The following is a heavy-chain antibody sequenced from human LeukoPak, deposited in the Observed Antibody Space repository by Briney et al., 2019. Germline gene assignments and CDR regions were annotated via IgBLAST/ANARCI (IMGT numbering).Heavy chain of an antibody. CDR1: GDSMYYYVTHY. CDR3: ATWTVAARADDN. Sequence: PSQTLSLTCTVSGDSMYYYVTHYWSLIRQPAGKGLEWIGRIYSSGNTNYSPSLKSRVTISLDTSKNQFSLKLSSVTAADTAVYYCATWTVAARADDNWGQGTLVSVSS. V-gene: IGHV4-61*02. D-gene: IGHD6-6*01. J-gene: IGHJ4*02. CDR2: IYSSGNT.